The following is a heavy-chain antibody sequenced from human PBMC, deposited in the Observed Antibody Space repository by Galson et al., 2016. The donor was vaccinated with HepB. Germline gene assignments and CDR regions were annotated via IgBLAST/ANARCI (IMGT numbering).Heavy chain of an antibody. CDR2: IKVMGST. CDR3: ARSFSGRVFEY. D-gene: IGHD6-19*01. CDR1: GGSISGYY. J-gene: IGHJ4*02. V-gene: IGHV4-34*01. Sequence: SETLSLTCAVFGGSISGYYWCWIRQPPGKGLEWIGEIKVMGSTNYNPSLKSRVTISVNTSKNQFSLKLSSVTAADTAVYYCARSFSGRVFEYWGQGSLVSVSS.